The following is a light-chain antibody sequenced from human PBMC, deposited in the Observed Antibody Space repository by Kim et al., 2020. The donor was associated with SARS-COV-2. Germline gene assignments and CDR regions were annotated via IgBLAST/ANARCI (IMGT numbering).Light chain of an antibody. CDR1: NSNIGSNS. Sequence: GQTVRISWSGSNSNIGSNSVNWYQLLPGTAPKLLIYSASQRPSGVPDRFSGSKSGTSASLAVSGLQSEDESDYYCAAWDDSLNNMVFGGGTQLTVL. CDR3: AAWDDSLNNMV. CDR2: SAS. V-gene: IGLV1-44*01. J-gene: IGLJ2*01.